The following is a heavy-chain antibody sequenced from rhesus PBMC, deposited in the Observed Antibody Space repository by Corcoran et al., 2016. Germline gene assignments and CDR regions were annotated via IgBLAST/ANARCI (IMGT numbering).Heavy chain of an antibody. D-gene: IGHD7-45*01. V-gene: IGHV4-122*02. CDR1: GYSISSGYF. Sequence: QVQLQESGPGLVKPSETLSLTCAVSGYSISSGYFWSWIRPPPGKGLEEIGYNTYRGSTSVNPSLKRRVTISRDTSKNQFSRKLTSVTAADTAVYYWARGLKDWGSSDSWGQGVVVTVSS. J-gene: IGHJ6*01. CDR2: NTYRGST. CDR3: ARGLKDWGSSDS.